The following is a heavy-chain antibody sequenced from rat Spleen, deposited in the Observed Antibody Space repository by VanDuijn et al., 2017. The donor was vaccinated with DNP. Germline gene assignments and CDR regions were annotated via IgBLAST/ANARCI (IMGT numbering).Heavy chain of an antibody. J-gene: IGHJ3*01. V-gene: IGHV5S13*01. D-gene: IGHD1-2*01. CDR3: ARHEDYSSYVYGFAY. Sequence: EVQLVESGGGLVQPGRSLKLSCAASGFTFSNYDMAWVRQAPTKGLEWVASISPSGSNTYYRDSVKGRFAVSRDNAKNTQYLQMDSLRSEDTATYYCARHEDYSSYVYGFAYWGQGTLVTVSS. CDR2: ISPSGSNT. CDR1: GFTFSNYD.